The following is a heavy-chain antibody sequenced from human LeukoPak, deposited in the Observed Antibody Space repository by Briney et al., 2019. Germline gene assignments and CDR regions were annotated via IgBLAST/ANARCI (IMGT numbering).Heavy chain of an antibody. D-gene: IGHD3-22*01. V-gene: IGHV1-18*01. J-gene: IGHJ3*02. CDR2: ISGYNGNT. Sequence: GASVKVSCKASGYTFTNYGISWVRQAPGQGLEWMGWISGYNGNTNYAQKLQGRVTMTTDTSTSTAYMELRSLRSDDTAVYYCARAARPVKVVVNVGAFDIWGQGTRVTVSS. CDR1: GYTFTNYG. CDR3: ARAARPVKVVVNVGAFDI.